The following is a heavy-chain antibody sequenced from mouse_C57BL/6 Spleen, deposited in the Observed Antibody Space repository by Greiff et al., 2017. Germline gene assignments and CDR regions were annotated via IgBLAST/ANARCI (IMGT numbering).Heavy chain of an antibody. CDR1: GYSFSSYW. Sequence: VQLQQSGAELVKPGASVKISCKASGYSFSSYWMNWVKQRPGKGLEWIGQIYPGDGDTNYNGKFKGKATLTADKSSSTAYMQLSSLTSEDSAVYCCARSYYGNYSWYFDVWGTGTTVTVSS. V-gene: IGHV1-80*01. J-gene: IGHJ1*03. CDR2: IYPGDGDT. D-gene: IGHD2-1*01. CDR3: ARSYYGNYSWYFDV.